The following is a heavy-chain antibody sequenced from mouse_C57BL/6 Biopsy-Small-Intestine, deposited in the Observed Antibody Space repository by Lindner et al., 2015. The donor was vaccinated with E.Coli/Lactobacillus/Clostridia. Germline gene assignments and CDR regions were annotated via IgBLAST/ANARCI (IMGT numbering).Heavy chain of an antibody. CDR1: GFTFSDYG. V-gene: IGHV5-17*01. J-gene: IGHJ3*01. Sequence: VQLQESGGGLVKPGGSLKLSCAASGFTFSDYGMHWVRQAPEKGLEWVAYINSGSSTIYYADTVKGRFTISRDNAKNTLFLQMTSLRSEDTAMYYCARNGYYSWFAYWGQGTLVTVSA. CDR2: INSGSSTI. D-gene: IGHD2-3*01. CDR3: ARNGYYSWFAY.